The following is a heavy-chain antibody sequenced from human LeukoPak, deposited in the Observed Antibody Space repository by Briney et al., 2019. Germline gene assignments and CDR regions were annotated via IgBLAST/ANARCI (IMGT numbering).Heavy chain of an antibody. J-gene: IGHJ4*02. Sequence: GASVKVSCKAPGYTLPSYVFSWVRQAPGQGLEWMGWMNPNSGNTGYAQKFQGRVTMTRNTSISTAYMELSSLRSEDTAVYYCARHTQGDYWGQGTLVTVSS. V-gene: IGHV1-8*02. CDR3: ARHTQGDY. CDR2: MNPNSGNT. CDR1: GYTLPSYV.